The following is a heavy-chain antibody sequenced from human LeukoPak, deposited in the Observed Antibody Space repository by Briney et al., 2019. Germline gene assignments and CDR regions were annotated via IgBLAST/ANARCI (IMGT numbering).Heavy chain of an antibody. D-gene: IGHD3-10*02. J-gene: IGHJ4*02. CDR2: IKDGGSVK. V-gene: IGHV3-7*03. CDR1: GFTFTSHW. Sequence: GGSLRLSCAVSGFTFTSHWMSWVRQAPGKGLEWVASIKDGGSVKYYVDSVKGRFTISRDNAKNSLHLQMDSLRAEDTAVYYCARIQLFHGDFDYWGQGTPVTVSS. CDR3: ARIQLFHGDFDY.